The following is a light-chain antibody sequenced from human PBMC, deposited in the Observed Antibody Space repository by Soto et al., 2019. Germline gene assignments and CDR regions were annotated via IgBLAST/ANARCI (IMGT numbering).Light chain of an antibody. CDR3: QQYGALPLIT. Sequence: EIVLTQSPGTLSLSPGERATLSCRASQSVTSSYLAWYQQKPGQAPRLLIYGASSRATGIPDRFSGSGSGTDFTLTISRLEPEDFAVCYCQQYGALPLITFGQGTRLEIK. CDR2: GAS. V-gene: IGKV3-20*01. J-gene: IGKJ5*01. CDR1: QSVTSSY.